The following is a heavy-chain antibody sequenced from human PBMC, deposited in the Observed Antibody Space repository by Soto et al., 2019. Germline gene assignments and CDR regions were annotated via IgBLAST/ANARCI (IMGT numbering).Heavy chain of an antibody. Sequence: QVQLQQWGAGLSKPSETLSLTCAVHGGSFSDYYGSWIRQSPGKGLEWIGEINHRGTINYNPSLKSRVTMSVDTSKNQFSLRLRSVTAADTAVYYCATGGGFIEGRMVWFDPWGQGTLVTVSS. CDR1: GGSFSDYY. CDR3: ATGGGFIEGRMVWFDP. CDR2: INHRGTI. D-gene: IGHD6-6*01. V-gene: IGHV4-34*01. J-gene: IGHJ5*02.